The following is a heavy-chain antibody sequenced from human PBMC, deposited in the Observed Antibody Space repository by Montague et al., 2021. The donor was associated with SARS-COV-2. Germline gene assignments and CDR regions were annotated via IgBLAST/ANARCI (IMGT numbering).Heavy chain of an antibody. J-gene: IGHJ4*02. V-gene: IGHV3-48*03. Sequence: SLRLSCAVSGFTFSSYEMNWVRQAPGKGLEWVSYISSSGSTTYYADSVKGRFTISRDNAKNSLYLQMNSLRAEDTAVYYCARDCAYYDILTGYSPKGGFDYWGQGTLVTVSS. D-gene: IGHD3-9*01. CDR1: GFTFSSYE. CDR2: ISSSGSTT. CDR3: ARDCAYYDILTGYSPKGGFDY.